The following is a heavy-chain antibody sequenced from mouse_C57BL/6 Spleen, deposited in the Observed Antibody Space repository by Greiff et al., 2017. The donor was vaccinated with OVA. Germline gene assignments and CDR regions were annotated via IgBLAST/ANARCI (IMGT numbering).Heavy chain of an antibody. CDR3: ASWGRFFY. V-gene: IGHV1-54*01. Sequence: QVQLQQSGAELVRPGTSVKVSCKASGYAFTNYLIEWVKQRPGQGLEWIGVINPGSGGTNYNEKFKGKATLTADKSSSTAYMQLSSLTSEDSAVYFCASWGRFFYWGQGTTLTVSS. CDR1: GYAFTNYL. CDR2: INPGSGGT. J-gene: IGHJ2*01.